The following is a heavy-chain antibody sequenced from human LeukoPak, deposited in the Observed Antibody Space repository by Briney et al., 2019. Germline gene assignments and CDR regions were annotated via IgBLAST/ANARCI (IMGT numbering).Heavy chain of an antibody. V-gene: IGHV3-7*05. CDR3: ARDQRYCSSSSCPWEPFDY. D-gene: IGHD2-2*01. J-gene: IGHJ4*02. CDR2: IKQDGSEK. Sequence: GGSLRLSCAASGFTFSSYSMNWVRQAPGKGLEWVANIKQDGSEKYYVDSVKGRFTISRDNAKNSLYLQMNSLRAEDTAVYYCARDQRYCSSSSCPWEPFDYLGQRTLFTVSS. CDR1: GFTFSSYS.